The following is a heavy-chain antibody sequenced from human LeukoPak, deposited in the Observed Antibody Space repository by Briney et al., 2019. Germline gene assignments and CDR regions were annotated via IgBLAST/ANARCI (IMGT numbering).Heavy chain of an antibody. D-gene: IGHD3-9*01. Sequence: GGSLRLSRAASGFTFSSYWMNWVRQAPGKGLEWVANIKGDGRDKYYVGSVRGRFTISRDNADNALYLQMNSLRGDDTAVYYCARGVDSAIDWWGQGTLVTVSS. CDR2: IKGDGRDK. CDR3: ARGVDSAIDW. V-gene: IGHV3-7*01. CDR1: GFTFSSYW. J-gene: IGHJ4*02.